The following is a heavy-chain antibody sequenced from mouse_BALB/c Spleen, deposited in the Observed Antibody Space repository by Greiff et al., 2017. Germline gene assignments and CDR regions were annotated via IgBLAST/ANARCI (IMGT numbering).Heavy chain of an antibody. V-gene: IGHV5-6-5*01. Sequence: EVKVVESGGGLVKPGGSLKLSCAASGFTFSSYAMSWVRQTPEQRLEWVASISSGGSTYYPDSVKGRFTISRDNARNILYRQMSSRMSEDTAMYYCAGGGLRYAIDYWGQGTSVTVSS. CDR1: GFTFSSYA. CDR3: AGGGLRYAIDY. J-gene: IGHJ4*01. D-gene: IGHD2-2*01. CDR2: ISSGGST.